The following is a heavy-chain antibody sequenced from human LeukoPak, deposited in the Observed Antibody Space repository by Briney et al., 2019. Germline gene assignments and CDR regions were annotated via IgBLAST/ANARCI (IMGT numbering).Heavy chain of an antibody. V-gene: IGHV3-7*01. J-gene: IGHJ1*01. CDR3: ATYSSLNRREFQF. CDR2: TKTDGGEK. CDR1: GFTFSNYW. Sequence: GGSLRLSCEGSGFTFSNYWMGWVRQAPGKGLQWVANTKTDGGEKYYVDSVKGRFTISRDNAKNSLYLQMNSLRAEDTAVYYCATYSSLNRREFQFWGQGTLLTVSS. D-gene: IGHD3-22*01.